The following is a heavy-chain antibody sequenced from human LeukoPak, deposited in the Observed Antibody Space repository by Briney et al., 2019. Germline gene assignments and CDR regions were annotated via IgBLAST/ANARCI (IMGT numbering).Heavy chain of an antibody. D-gene: IGHD2-15*01. CDR2: IYYSGST. J-gene: IGHJ6*02. CDR3: ARGCSGGSCYHYYYYGMDV. CDR1: GGSISSYY. V-gene: IGHV4-59*01. Sequence: SETLSLTCTVSGGSISSYYWSWIRQPPGKGLGWIGYIYYSGSTNYNPSLKSRVTISVDTSKNQFSLKLSSVTAADTAVYYCARGCSGGSCYHYYYYGMDVWGQGTTVTVSS.